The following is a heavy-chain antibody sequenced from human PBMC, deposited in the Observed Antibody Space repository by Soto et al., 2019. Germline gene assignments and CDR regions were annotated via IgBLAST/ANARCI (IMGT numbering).Heavy chain of an antibody. Sequence: PSETLSLTCTVSGGSISSYYWSWIRQPPGKGLEWIGYIYYSGSTNYNPSLKSRVTISVDTSKNQFSLKLSSVTAADAAGYYCARKEETSVYGDNPLAYWGQGTLVTVSS. V-gene: IGHV4-59*01. J-gene: IGHJ4*02. D-gene: IGHD4-17*01. CDR3: ARKEETSVYGDNPLAY. CDR1: GGSISSYY. CDR2: IYYSGST.